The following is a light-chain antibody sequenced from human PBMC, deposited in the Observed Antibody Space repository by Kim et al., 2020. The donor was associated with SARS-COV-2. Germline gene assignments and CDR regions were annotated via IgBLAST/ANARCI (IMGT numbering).Light chain of an antibody. V-gene: IGKV3-11*01. CDR2: DAS. J-gene: IGKJ2*01. CDR3: QQRSASYT. CDR1: QTVSRY. Sequence: EVVLTQSPATLSLSPGETATLSCRASQTVSRYLAWYQQKPGQAPRLLIYDASKRATGIPARFSGSGSGTDFTLTISSLEPEDFAIYYCQQRSASYTFGQETKLEI.